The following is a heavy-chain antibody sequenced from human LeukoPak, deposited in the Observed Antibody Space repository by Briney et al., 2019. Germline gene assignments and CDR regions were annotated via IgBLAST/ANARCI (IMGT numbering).Heavy chain of an antibody. J-gene: IGHJ4*02. CDR2: IYYSGST. Sequence: PSETLSLTCAVSGGSFSVYLWSWIRQPPGKGLEWIGYIYYSGSTNYNPSLKSRVTMSVDTSRNQFSRKLSSVTAADTAVYYCARVRKSQWLVRGEYFDYWGQGTLVTVSS. CDR1: GGSFSVYL. CDR3: ARVRKSQWLVRGEYFDY. D-gene: IGHD6-19*01. V-gene: IGHV4-59*12.